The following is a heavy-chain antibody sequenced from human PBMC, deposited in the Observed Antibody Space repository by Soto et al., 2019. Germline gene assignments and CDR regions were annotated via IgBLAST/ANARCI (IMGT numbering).Heavy chain of an antibody. CDR3: ARVLPGSDYSLVDY. J-gene: IGHJ4*02. CDR1: GGSISSYY. D-gene: IGHD2-15*01. CDR2: IYYSGST. Sequence: SETLSLTCTVSGGSISSYYWSWIRQPPGKGLEWIGYIYYSGSTNYNPSLKSRVTISVDTSKNQFSLKLSSVTAADTAVYYCARVLPGSDYSLVDYWGQGTLVTVSS. V-gene: IGHV4-59*01.